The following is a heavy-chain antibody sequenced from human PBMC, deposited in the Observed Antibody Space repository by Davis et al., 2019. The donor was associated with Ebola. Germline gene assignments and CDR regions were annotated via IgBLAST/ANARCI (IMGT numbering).Heavy chain of an antibody. CDR3: AAGAPYYYYYMDV. Sequence: SVKVSCKVSGYTLTELSMHWVRQARGQRLEWIGWIVVGSGNTNYAQKFQERVTITRDMSTSTAYMELSSLRSEDTAVYYCAAGAPYYYYYMDVWGKGTTVTVSS. CDR2: IVVGSGNT. V-gene: IGHV1-58*02. J-gene: IGHJ6*03. CDR1: GYTLTELS.